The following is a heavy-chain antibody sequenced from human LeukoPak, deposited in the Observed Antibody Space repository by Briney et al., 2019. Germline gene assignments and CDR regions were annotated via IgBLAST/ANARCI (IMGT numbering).Heavy chain of an antibody. CDR2: INHSGST. D-gene: IGHD3-3*01. CDR3: AKTISLYFYGMDV. Sequence: SETPSLTCAVYGGSFNSHYWSWIRQTPGKGLEWIGEINHSGSTNYNPSLKSRVTMSVDTSKNQFSLKVNSVTAADTAVYYCAKTISLYFYGMDVWGQGTTVTVSS. V-gene: IGHV4-34*01. CDR1: GGSFNSHY. J-gene: IGHJ6*02.